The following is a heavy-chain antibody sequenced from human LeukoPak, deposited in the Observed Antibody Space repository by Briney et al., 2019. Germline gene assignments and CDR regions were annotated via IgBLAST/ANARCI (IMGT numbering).Heavy chain of an antibody. Sequence: SETLSLTCIVSGGSISSYYWSWIRQPPGKGLEWIGYIYYSGSTNYNPTLKSRVTISVDTSKNQFSLKLSSVTAADTAVYYCARTTEAHSWRTRYYDYYMDVWGKGTTVTVSS. CDR1: GGSISSYY. CDR2: IYYSGST. D-gene: IGHD6-13*01. CDR3: ARTTEAHSWRTRYYDYYMDV. V-gene: IGHV4-59*01. J-gene: IGHJ6*03.